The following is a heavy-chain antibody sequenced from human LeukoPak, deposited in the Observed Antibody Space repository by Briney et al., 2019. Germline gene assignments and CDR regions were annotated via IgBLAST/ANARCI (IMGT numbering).Heavy chain of an antibody. CDR2: INPNSGGT. V-gene: IGHV1-2*02. CDR1: GYTFTGYY. CDR3: ARASGYSLTPFDY. D-gene: IGHD5-18*01. Sequence: ASVKVSCKASGYTFTGYYMHWVRQAPGQGLEWMGWINPNSGGTNYAQKFQGRVTMTRDTSISTAYMELSRLRSDDTAVYYCARASGYSLTPFDYWGQGTLVTVSS. J-gene: IGHJ4*02.